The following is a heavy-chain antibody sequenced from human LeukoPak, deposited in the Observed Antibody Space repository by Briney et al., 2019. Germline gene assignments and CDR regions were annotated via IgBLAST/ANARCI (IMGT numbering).Heavy chain of an antibody. CDR3: ARGGAHDYGDYVAY. D-gene: IGHD4-17*01. J-gene: IGHJ4*02. Sequence: SETLSLTCTVSGGSISSYYWSWIRQPPGKGLEWIGYIYYSGSTNYNPSLKSRVTISVDTSKNQFSLKLSSVTAADTAVYYCARGGAHDYGDYVAYWGQGTLVTVSS. CDR2: IYYSGST. V-gene: IGHV4-59*01. CDR1: GGSISSYY.